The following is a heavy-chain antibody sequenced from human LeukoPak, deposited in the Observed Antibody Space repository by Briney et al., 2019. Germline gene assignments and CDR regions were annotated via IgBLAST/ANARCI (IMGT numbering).Heavy chain of an antibody. J-gene: IGHJ6*02. V-gene: IGHV1-58*01. CDR3: TAEVYRGYVYSYYYGMDV. D-gene: IGHD5-12*01. CDR1: GFTFSNSA. Sequence: GTSVKVSCKASGFTFSNSAFQWVRQARGQGLEWIGWIVVGSDSTKYAQKFQERVSITRDMSTSTAYMELSSLRPEDTAVYYCTAEVYRGYVYSYYYGMDVWGQGTTVTVFS. CDR2: IVVGSDST.